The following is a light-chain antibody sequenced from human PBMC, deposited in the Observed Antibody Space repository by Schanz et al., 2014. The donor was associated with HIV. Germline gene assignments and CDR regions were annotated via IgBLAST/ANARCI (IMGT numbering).Light chain of an antibody. CDR3: SSYAGSNKNV. Sequence: QSVLTQPPSASGSPGQSVTISCTGTSSDVGDYDFVSWYQQHPGKAPKLLIYEVTKWPSGVPDRFSGSKSGNTASLTVSGLQAEDEADYYCSSYAGSNKNVFGTGTKLTVL. CDR2: EVT. CDR1: SSDVGDYDF. J-gene: IGLJ1*01. V-gene: IGLV2-8*01.